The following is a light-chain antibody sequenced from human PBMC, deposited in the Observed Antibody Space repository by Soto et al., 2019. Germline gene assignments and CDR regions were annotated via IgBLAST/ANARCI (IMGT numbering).Light chain of an antibody. V-gene: IGLV3-25*02. Sequence: SYELTQPPSVSVSPRQTARITCSGDALPKQYAYWYQQKPGQAPVLVIYKDSERPSGIPERFSGSSSGTTVTLTISGVQAEDEADYYCQSADSSGPYVVFGGGTKLTVL. CDR3: QSADSSGPYVV. CDR2: KDS. CDR1: ALPKQY. J-gene: IGLJ2*01.